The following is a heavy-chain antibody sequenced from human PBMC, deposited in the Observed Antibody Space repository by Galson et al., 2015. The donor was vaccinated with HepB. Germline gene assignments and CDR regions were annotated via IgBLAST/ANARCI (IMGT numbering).Heavy chain of an antibody. Sequence: SLRLSCAASGFTFSSYAMTWVRQAPGKGLEWVSAISGSGGNTHYADSVKGRFHISRDNSKNTLYLQMNSLRAEDTAVYYCAKGPHREYFWDYFDYWGQGTLVAVAS. CDR1: GFTFSSYA. D-gene: IGHD6-6*01. CDR2: ISGSGGNT. V-gene: IGHV3-23*01. J-gene: IGHJ4*02. CDR3: AKGPHREYFWDYFDY.